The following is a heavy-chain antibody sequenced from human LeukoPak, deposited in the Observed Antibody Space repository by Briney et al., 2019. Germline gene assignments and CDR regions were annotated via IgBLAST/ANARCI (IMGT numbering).Heavy chain of an antibody. CDR2: IYYSGST. CDR1: GGSISSSTYY. J-gene: IGHJ4*02. CDR3: ARHYGDYGEYYFDY. V-gene: IGHV4-61*05. Sequence: PSETLSLTCSVSGGSISSSTYYWVWLRQPPGKGLEWIGYIYYSGSTNYNPSLKSRVTISVDTSKNQFSLKLSSVTAADTAVYYCARHYGDYGEYYFDYWGQGTLVTVSS. D-gene: IGHD4-17*01.